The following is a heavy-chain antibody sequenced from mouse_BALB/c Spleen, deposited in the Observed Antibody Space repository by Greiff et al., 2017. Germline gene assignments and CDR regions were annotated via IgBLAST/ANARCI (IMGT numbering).Heavy chain of an antibody. V-gene: IGHV5-17*02. D-gene: IGHD1-1*01. CDR1: GFTFSSFG. CDR2: ISSGSSTI. Sequence: EVMLVESGGGLVQPGGSRKLSCAASGFTFSSFGMHWVRQAPEKGLEWVAYISSGSSTIYYADTVKGRFTISRDNPKNTLFLQMTSLRSEDTAMYYCARGDGSSYWFAYWGQGTLVTVSA. J-gene: IGHJ3*01. CDR3: ARGDGSSYWFAY.